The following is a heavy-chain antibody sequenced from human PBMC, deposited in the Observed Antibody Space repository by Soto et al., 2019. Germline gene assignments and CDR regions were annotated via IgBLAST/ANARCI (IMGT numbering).Heavy chain of an antibody. CDR1: GGSISSGGYS. V-gene: IGHV4-31*03. D-gene: IGHD2-15*01. Sequence: QVQLQESGPGLVKPSQTLSLTCTVSGGSISSGGYSGSWIRHPPGKGLEWIGSIYYSGRTYYNPSLKSRVTISVDTSKNQFSLKLSSVTAADTAVYYCARGGVVVAATRYYYYGMDVWGQGTTVTVSS. CDR2: IYYSGRT. CDR3: ARGGVVVAATRYYYYGMDV. J-gene: IGHJ6*02.